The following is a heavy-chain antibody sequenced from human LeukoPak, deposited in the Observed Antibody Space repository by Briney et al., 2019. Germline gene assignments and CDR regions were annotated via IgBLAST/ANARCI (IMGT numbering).Heavy chain of an antibody. CDR3: ARINGGI. CDR2: ISYDGNT. J-gene: IGHJ4*02. CDR1: GGSITSNTYY. Sequence: SETLSLTCTATGGSITSNTYYWGWIRQPPGKGLEWIGSISYDGNTYYNPSLKSRVTVSRDTSKNQFSLKVNSVTAADTAVYYCARINGGIWGQGTLVTVSS. V-gene: IGHV4-39*07. D-gene: IGHD2-8*01.